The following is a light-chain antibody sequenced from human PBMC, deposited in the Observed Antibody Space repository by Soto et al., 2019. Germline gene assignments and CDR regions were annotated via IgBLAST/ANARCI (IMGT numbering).Light chain of an antibody. J-gene: IGKJ3*01. CDR3: QQYDGY. V-gene: IGKV1-5*01. CDR2: DAS. CDR1: QKINRW. Sequence: DIQMTQSPSTLAASVGDRVTITCRASQKINRWLAWYQQKPGKAPKVLIYDASSLESGVPSRFSGSGSGTEFTLPNTGLQPDDFANYYCQQYDGYFGPGTKVDFK.